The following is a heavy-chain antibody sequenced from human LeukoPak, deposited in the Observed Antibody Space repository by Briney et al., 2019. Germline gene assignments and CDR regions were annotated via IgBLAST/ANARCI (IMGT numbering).Heavy chain of an antibody. J-gene: IGHJ5*02. V-gene: IGHV3-7*01. Sequence: GGSLRLSCAASGFTFSSYWMSWVRQAPGKGLEWVANIKQDGSEKYYVDSVKGRFTISRDNAKNSLYLQMNSLRAEDTAVYYCARERVAGAKWFDPWGQGTLVTVSS. CDR3: ARERVAGAKWFDP. D-gene: IGHD6-19*01. CDR1: GFTFSSYW. CDR2: IKQDGSEK.